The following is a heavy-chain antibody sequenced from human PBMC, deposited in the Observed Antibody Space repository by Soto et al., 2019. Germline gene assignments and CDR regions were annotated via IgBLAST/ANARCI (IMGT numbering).Heavy chain of an antibody. CDR2: ISGSGGST. CDR3: AKDFRGVRSDDAFDI. Sequence: GGALRLSCSASGVTLSSYAMSWVRQAPGKGLEWVSAISGSGGSTYYADSVKGRFTISRDNSKNTLYLQMNSLRAEDTAVYYCAKDFRGVRSDDAFDIWGQGTMVTVSS. CDR1: GVTLSSYA. J-gene: IGHJ3*02. D-gene: IGHD3-10*01. V-gene: IGHV3-23*01.